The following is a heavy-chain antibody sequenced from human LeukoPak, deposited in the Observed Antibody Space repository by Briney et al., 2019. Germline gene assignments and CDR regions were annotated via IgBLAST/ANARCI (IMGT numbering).Heavy chain of an antibody. CDR2: ISSNSKYI. D-gene: IGHD3-22*01. CDR1: GFTFNVYS. CDR3: ARDSSDFDY. J-gene: IGHJ4*02. V-gene: IGHV3-21*01. Sequence: GGSLRLSCAASGFTFNVYSMNWVRQAPGKGLDWVSSISSNSKYIYYADSMRGRFTVSRDNAKNSLFLQLNSLRAEDTAVYYCARDSSDFDYWGQGTLVTVSS.